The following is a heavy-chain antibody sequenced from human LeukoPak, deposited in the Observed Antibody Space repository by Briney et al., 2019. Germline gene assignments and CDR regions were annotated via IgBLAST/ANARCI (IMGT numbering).Heavy chain of an antibody. V-gene: IGHV3-9*03. CDR1: GFTFDDYA. CDR3: AKGYYDSSGYYFFDH. Sequence: PGGSLRLSCAASGFTFDDYAMHWVWEAPGKGLEWVSGISWNSGSIGYADSVKGRFTISRDNAKNSLYLQMNSLRAEDMAFYYCAKGYYDSSGYYFFDHWGQGTLVTVSS. J-gene: IGHJ4*02. CDR2: ISWNSGSI. D-gene: IGHD3-22*01.